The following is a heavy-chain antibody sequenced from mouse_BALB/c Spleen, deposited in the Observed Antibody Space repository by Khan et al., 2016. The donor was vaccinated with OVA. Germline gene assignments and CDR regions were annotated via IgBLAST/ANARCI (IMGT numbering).Heavy chain of an antibody. CDR2: IWAGGST. CDR3: ARALYNGAWFAY. V-gene: IGHV2-9*02. Sequence: QVQLKESGPGLVAPSQTLSITCTVSGFSLSNYGVHWVHQPPGKGLEWLGVIWAGGSTNHNSALMSRLSISKDDSKSQVFLKMNSLQTDDTAMYYCARALYNGAWFAYWGQGTLVTVSA. D-gene: IGHD1-3*01. J-gene: IGHJ3*01. CDR1: GFSLSNYG.